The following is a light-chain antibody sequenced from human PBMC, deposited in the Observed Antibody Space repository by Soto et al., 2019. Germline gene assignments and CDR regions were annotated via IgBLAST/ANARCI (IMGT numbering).Light chain of an antibody. Sequence: DIQMTQSPSILSASVGDSVTITCRASQSIRGWLAWYQQKPGKAPKLLISKASTLESGVPSRFSGSGSGTEFTLTISSLQPDDFATYYCQQYNSYSLTFGQGAKVEI. J-gene: IGKJ1*01. CDR3: QQYNSYSLT. V-gene: IGKV1-5*03. CDR1: QSIRGW. CDR2: KAS.